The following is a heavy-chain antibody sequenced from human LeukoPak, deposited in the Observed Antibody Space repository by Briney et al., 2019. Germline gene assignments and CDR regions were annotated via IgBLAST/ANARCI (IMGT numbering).Heavy chain of an antibody. CDR1: GFTFSSYS. V-gene: IGHV3-7*03. J-gene: IGHJ4*02. CDR3: ASTQTFDN. CDR2: IKQDGSEM. Sequence: GGSLRLSCAASGFTFSSYSMNWVRQAPGKGLEWVANIKQDGSEMYYVDSVKGRFTISRDNAKNSLHLHMNSLRAEDTAVYYCASTQTFDNWGPGTLVTVSS.